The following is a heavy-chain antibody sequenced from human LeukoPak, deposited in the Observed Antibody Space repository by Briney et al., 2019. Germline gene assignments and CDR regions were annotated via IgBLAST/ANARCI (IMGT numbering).Heavy chain of an antibody. Sequence: GGSLRLSCAASGFTFNNYAMSWVRQAPGKGLEWVSAISGSDAGTFYADSVKGRFTISRDNSKNTLYLQMNSLRAEDAAVYFCAKAPLGRCTGVICYYIDYWGQGTPVTVSS. J-gene: IGHJ4*02. CDR2: ISGSDAGT. V-gene: IGHV3-23*01. D-gene: IGHD2-15*01. CDR3: AKAPLGRCTGVICYYIDY. CDR1: GFTFNNYA.